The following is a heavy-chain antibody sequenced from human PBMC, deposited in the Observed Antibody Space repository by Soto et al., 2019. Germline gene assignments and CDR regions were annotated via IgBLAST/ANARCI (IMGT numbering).Heavy chain of an antibody. D-gene: IGHD2-21*01. V-gene: IGHV1-69*01. Sequence: QVQLVQSGAEVKKPGSSLKVSCKTSGVTFSTSGISWVRQGPGQGLEWMGGIIPLFGTPKYARKFQGRVSITADESATTTYMELSGLRSDDTAVYYCARVSPSSCGGGNCYRLDSFFDSWGQGSLVVVSS. CDR1: GVTFSTSG. CDR3: ARVSPSSCGGGNCYRLDSFFDS. J-gene: IGHJ5*01. CDR2: IIPLFGTP.